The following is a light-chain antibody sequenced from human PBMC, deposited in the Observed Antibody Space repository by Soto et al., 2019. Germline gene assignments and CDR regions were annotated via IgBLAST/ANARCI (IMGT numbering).Light chain of an antibody. V-gene: IGKV1-5*03. CDR3: QHYDGYSALT. CDR2: GAS. CDR1: QSISSW. Sequence: DIQMTQSPSTLSASLGDRVIITCRASQSISSWLAWYQQKPGKAPKLLIYGASSLDSGVPSRFSGSGSGPEFTLTISSLQPADFATYYCQHYDGYSALTFGGGTKVEIK. J-gene: IGKJ4*01.